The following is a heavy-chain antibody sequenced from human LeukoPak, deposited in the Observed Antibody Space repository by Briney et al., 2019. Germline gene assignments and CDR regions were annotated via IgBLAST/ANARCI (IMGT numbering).Heavy chain of an antibody. CDR3: ARDSSPRGMDV. J-gene: IGHJ6*02. CDR1: GFTFSDYF. Sequence: PGGSLRLSCAASGFTFSDYFMSWIRQAPEKGLEWVSYIGPRSDNINYADSVKGRFTISRDNAKNSLYLQMNSLRAEDTAVYYCARDSSPRGMDVWGQGTTVTVSS. CDR2: IGPRSDNI. V-gene: IGHV3-11*06.